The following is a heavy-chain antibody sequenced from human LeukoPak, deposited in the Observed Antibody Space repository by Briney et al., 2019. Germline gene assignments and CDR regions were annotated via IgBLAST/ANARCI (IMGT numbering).Heavy chain of an antibody. CDR1: GFTFSNYW. Sequence: GGSLRLSCAASGFTFSNYWMHWVRQAPGKGLEYFSRINSDGSSTNYADSVKGRFTISRDNAKNTLYLHMNSLRAEDTAVYYCARVGVRGVIIMGYFDYWGQGTLVTVSS. CDR3: ARVGVRGVIIMGYFDY. V-gene: IGHV3-74*01. D-gene: IGHD3-10*01. J-gene: IGHJ4*02. CDR2: INSDGSST.